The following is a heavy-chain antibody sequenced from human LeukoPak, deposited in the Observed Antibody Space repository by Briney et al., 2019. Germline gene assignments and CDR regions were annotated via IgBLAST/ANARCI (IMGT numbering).Heavy chain of an antibody. CDR3: ARDPGVTTSYFDY. Sequence: GGSLRLSCVASGFTFSRYGMHWIRQAPGKGLEGVAVIWFDGSKRYYADSVKGRFTISRDDSKNTLYLQMNSLRVEDTGIYYCARDPGVTTSYFDYWGQGALVTVSS. J-gene: IGHJ4*02. V-gene: IGHV3-33*01. D-gene: IGHD4-17*01. CDR1: GFTFSRYG. CDR2: IWFDGSKR.